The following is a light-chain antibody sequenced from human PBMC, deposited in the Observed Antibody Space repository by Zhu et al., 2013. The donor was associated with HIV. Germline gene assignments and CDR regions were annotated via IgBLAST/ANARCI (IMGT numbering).Light chain of an antibody. CDR2: GAS. V-gene: IGKV3-20*01. CDR1: QSVRSSY. CDR3: QQYSTTPQMYT. J-gene: IGKJ2*01. Sequence: EIVLTQSPGTLSLSPGERATLSCRASQSVRSSYLAWYQQKPGQAPRLLIYGASNRATGIPDRFSGSGSGTDFTLTISRLEPEDFAVYYCQQYSTTPQMYTFGQGTKLEIK.